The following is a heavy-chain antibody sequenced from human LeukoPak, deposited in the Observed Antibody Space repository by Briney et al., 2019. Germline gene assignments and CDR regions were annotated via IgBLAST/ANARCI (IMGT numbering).Heavy chain of an antibody. CDR1: GFSLSTYF. D-gene: IGHD3-3*01. Sequence: GGSLRLSCEASGFSLSTYFISWIRQAPGKGLEWVSYITNSGRSTKYADAVKGRFTISRDNTKQSVYPEMTDLRAEDTAVYYCAREASGYYHVFDSWGQGTLVTVSS. CDR3: AREASGYYHVFDS. V-gene: IGHV3-11*04. CDR2: ITNSGRST. J-gene: IGHJ4*02.